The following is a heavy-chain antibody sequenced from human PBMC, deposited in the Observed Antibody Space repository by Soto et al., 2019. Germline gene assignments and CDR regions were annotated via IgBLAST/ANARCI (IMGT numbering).Heavy chain of an antibody. Sequence: QVQLVESGGGLVKPGGSLRLSCAASGLTFSDCYMNWIRQAPGKGLEWVSYISSSGSSINYAGSVKGRFTISRDNAKNSLYLQMNSLRAEXXAXXXXXXXXXXXXXXXXXXXGQGTTVTVSS. J-gene: IGHJ6*02. CDR1: GLTFSDCY. CDR2: ISSSGSSI. V-gene: IGHV3-11*01. CDR3: XXXXXXXXXXXXXX.